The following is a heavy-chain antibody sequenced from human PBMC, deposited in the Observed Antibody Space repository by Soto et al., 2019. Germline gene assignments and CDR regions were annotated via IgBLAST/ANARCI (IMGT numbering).Heavy chain of an antibody. CDR3: ARVPDR. CDR2: IYHSGST. CDR1: GCSISSGGYS. V-gene: IGHV4-30-2*01. J-gene: IGHJ5*02. Sequence: LQLQESGSGLVKPSQTLSLTCAVSGCSISSGGYSWSWIRQPPGKGLEWIGYIYHSGSTYYNPSLKSRVTTSVDRSKNQFSLKLSSVTAADTALYYCARVPDRWGQGTLVTVSS. D-gene: IGHD2-2*01.